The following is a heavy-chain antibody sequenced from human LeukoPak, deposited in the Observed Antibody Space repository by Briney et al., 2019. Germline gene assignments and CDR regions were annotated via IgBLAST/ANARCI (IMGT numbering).Heavy chain of an antibody. CDR2: ISGSASST. D-gene: IGHD3-22*01. J-gene: IGHJ4*02. Sequence: GGSLRLSCAASGFTFSNYAMSWVRQAPGKGLEWVSAISGSASSTYHADSVKGRFTISRDNSKNTLYLQMNSLRADDTAVYYCAKAQKTSVVVIPPFDYWGQGTLVTVSS. CDR1: GFTFSNYA. V-gene: IGHV3-23*01. CDR3: AKAQKTSVVVIPPFDY.